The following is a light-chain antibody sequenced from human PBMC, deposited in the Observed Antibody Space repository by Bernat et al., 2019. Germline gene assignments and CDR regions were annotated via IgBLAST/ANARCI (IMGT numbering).Light chain of an antibody. CDR3: MHSIQLPHT. CDR1: ESLLHSNGKTF. CDR2: EVS. Sequence: DVVMTQTPLSLSVTPGQPASISCKSSESLLHSNGKTFLSWYLQKAGQPPQVLIYEVSNRFSGVPNRFSGSGSGTDFTLKISRVEAGDVGVYYCMHSIQLPHTFGGGTRLEIK. V-gene: IGKV2D-29*01. J-gene: IGKJ4*01.